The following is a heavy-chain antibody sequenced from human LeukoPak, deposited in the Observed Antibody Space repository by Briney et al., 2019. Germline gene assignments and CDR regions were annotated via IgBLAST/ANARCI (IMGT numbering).Heavy chain of an antibody. CDR3: ATRSAFDI. J-gene: IGHJ3*02. Sequence: SETLSLTCAVSGYSISSGYDWGWIRQPPGKGLEWIGSIYHSGSTYYNPSLKSRVTISVDTSKNQFSLKLSSVTAADTAVYYCATRSAFDIWGQGTMVTVSS. CDR2: IYHSGST. CDR1: GYSISSGYD. V-gene: IGHV4-38-2*01.